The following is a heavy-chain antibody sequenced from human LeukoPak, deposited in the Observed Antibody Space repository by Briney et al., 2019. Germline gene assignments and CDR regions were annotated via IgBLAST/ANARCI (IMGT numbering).Heavy chain of an antibody. V-gene: IGHV4-59*02. Sequence: PSETLSLTCTVSGGSVSSYYWSWIRQPPGKGLEWIGYIYYTGSTKYNPSLKSRVTISVDTSKNQFSLKLSSVTAADTAVYYCSRDRSVHDSGSKVYYFYGMDVWGQGTTVTVSS. J-gene: IGHJ6*02. CDR1: GGSVSSYY. CDR2: IYYTGST. CDR3: SRDRSVHDSGSKVYYFYGMDV. D-gene: IGHD3-10*01.